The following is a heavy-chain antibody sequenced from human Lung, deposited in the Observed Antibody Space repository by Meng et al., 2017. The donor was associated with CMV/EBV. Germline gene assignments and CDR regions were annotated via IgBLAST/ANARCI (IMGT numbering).Heavy chain of an antibody. D-gene: IGHD1-26*01. CDR3: ARGWGAALDY. CDR1: GYSISSGNY. Sequence: SEXLSLTCTVSGYSISSGNYWGWIRQPPGKGLEWIGSFYHTGSTSYNPSLKSRVTISLDTSKNQFSLKLTSVTAADTAVYYCARGWGAALDYWGQGTLVTVSS. V-gene: IGHV4-38-2*02. CDR2: FYHTGST. J-gene: IGHJ4*02.